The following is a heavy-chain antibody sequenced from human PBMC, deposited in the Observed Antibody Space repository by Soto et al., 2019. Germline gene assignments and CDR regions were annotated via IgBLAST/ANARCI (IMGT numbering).Heavy chain of an antibody. J-gene: IGHJ6*02. D-gene: IGHD6-6*01. Sequence: QVQLQESGPGLVKPSQTLSLTCTVSGGSISSGGYFWSWIRQHPGKGLGWIGFIYYSGSTYYNPSLKSPVTISVDTSKNQFSLKLSSVTAADTAVYYCAREGAAPYYYYGMDVWGQGTTVTVSS. CDR1: GGSISSGGYF. V-gene: IGHV4-31*01. CDR3: AREGAAPYYYYGMDV. CDR2: IYYSGST.